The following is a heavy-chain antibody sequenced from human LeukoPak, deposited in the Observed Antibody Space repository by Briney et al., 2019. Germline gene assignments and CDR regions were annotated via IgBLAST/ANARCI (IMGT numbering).Heavy chain of an antibody. J-gene: IGHJ4*02. CDR2: ISYDGSHK. D-gene: IGHD4-17*01. CDR1: GFTFSSYA. V-gene: IGHV3-30*18. CDR3: AKDQSDYAGYYFDY. Sequence: GRSLRLSCAASGFTFSSYAMHWVRQAPGKGLEWVAVISYDGSHKFYADSVKCRFTISRDNSKNTLFLQMDSLRAEDTAVYYCAKDQSDYAGYYFDYWGQGTLVTVSS.